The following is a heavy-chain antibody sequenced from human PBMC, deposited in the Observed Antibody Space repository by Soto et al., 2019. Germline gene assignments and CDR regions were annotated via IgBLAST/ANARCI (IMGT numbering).Heavy chain of an antibody. D-gene: IGHD3-16*01. CDR1: GFSLSSKGMR. J-gene: IGHJ4*02. Sequence: SGPTLVNPTQTLTLTCTFSGFSLSSKGMRVSWIRQPPGKALEWLARVDWDDDKFYSPSLRTRLAISKGTSKNQVVLTMTNVDPMDTATYYCARSPGGFTVATYFFDYWGQGTLVTVSS. CDR3: ARSPGGFTVATYFFDY. V-gene: IGHV2-70*04. CDR2: VDWDDDK.